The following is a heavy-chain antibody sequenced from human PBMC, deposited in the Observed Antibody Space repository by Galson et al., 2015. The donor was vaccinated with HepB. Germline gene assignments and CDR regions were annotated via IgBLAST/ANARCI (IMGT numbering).Heavy chain of an antibody. J-gene: IGHJ3*02. V-gene: IGHV3-48*03. Sequence: SLRLSCAASGFTFSSYEMNWVRQAPGKGLEWVSYISSSGSTIYYADSVKGRFTISRDNSKNTLYLQMNSLRAEDTAVYYCARPYSSGRASFDIWGQGTMVTVSS. CDR2: ISSSGSTI. CDR3: ARPYSSGRASFDI. CDR1: GFTFSSYE. D-gene: IGHD6-19*01.